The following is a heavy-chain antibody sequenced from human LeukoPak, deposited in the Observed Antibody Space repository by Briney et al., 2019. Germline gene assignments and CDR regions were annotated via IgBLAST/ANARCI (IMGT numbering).Heavy chain of an antibody. Sequence: PSETLSLTCTVSGGSINSGDYYWSWIRQPPGKGLEWIGYTYYSGSTYYNPSLKSRATISVDTSKNQFSLKLTSVTAADTAVYYCARPYYYDSRIDPWGQGTLVTVSS. CDR1: GGSINSGDYY. CDR2: TYYSGST. CDR3: ARPYYYDSRIDP. D-gene: IGHD3-22*01. J-gene: IGHJ5*02. V-gene: IGHV4-30-4*01.